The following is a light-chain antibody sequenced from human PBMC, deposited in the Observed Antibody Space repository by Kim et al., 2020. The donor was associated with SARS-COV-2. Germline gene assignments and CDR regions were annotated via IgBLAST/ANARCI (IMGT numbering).Light chain of an antibody. V-gene: IGKV3-15*01. CDR3: QRSRNWPPT. CDR2: DAS. J-gene: IGKJ2*01. Sequence: SVSPRESATLSGRASQNIWTSVAWYQQRGGQAPRLLIVDASTRTNGAPARFSGSGSGTEFTLTITSLQPEDSAVYYCQRSRNWPPTFGQGTKLEI. CDR1: QNIWTS.